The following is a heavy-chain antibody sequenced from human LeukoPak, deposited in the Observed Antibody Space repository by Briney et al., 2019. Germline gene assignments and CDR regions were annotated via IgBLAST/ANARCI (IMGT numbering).Heavy chain of an antibody. CDR3: AKDPLGGDETDY. D-gene: IGHD3-16*01. CDR2: IYYSGST. J-gene: IGHJ4*02. V-gene: IGHV4-59*01. CDR1: SGSISSYY. Sequence: KPSETLSLTSTVSSGSISSYYWSWIRPRPGKGLEWIVYIYYSGSTNYNPSLKSRATISVDTSKSQFSLKLSSVTAAHTAIYYCAKDPLGGDETDYWGQESLVTVSS.